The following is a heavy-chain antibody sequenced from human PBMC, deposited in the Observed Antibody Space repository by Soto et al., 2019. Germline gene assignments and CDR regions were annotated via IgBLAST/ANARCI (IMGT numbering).Heavy chain of an antibody. CDR1: GGSISSGGFY. J-gene: IGHJ6*02. D-gene: IGHD1-1*01. V-gene: IGHV4-31*03. CDR2: FYDSGST. CDR3: ARGPLQLGGDYYHGMDD. Sequence: QVQLQESGPGLVKPSETLSLTCIVSGGSISSGGFYWSWVRQHPGKGLEWIGSFYDSGSTYYNACRRSRLTISIDRTNDSFSLKLTSVTAADTAVYYCARGPLQLGGDYYHGMDDWGQGTTVTVSS.